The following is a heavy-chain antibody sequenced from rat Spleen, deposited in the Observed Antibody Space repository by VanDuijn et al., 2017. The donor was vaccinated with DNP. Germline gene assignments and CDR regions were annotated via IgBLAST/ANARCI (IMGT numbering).Heavy chain of an antibody. D-gene: IGHD4-3*01. CDR2: IGSAAYAP. V-gene: IGHV5-22*01. CDR3: VRWSSGHFDY. Sequence: EVQLVESGGGLVQPGRSLKLSCAASGFTFSAYYMAWVRQAPAKGLEWVAYIGSAAYAPYYGDSVKGRFTISRDNAKNTLYLQMNSLRSEDMATYYCVRWSSGHFDYWGQGVMVTVSS. CDR1: GFTFSAYY. J-gene: IGHJ2*01.